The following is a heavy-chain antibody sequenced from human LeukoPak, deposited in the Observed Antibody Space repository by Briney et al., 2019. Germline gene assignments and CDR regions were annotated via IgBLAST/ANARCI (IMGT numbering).Heavy chain of an antibody. CDR1: GYTFTSYA. D-gene: IGHD1-26*01. Sequence: ASVKVSCKASGYTFTSYAIHWVRQAPGQRLEWMGWTSAGNGNTKYSQNFQGRVTFISNTSATTAFMELSSLRSEDAAVYYCARDSGSGNNDYWGQGTLVTVSS. V-gene: IGHV1-3*01. CDR3: ARDSGSGNNDY. J-gene: IGHJ4*02. CDR2: TSAGNGNT.